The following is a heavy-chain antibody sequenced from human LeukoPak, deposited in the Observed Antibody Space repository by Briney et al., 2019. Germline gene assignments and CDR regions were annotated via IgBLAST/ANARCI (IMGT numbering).Heavy chain of an antibody. CDR3: ARGYCRSSTCSGRYSGTYRGVEFFDY. CDR1: GFSFSDFA. V-gene: IGHV3-30-3*01. Sequence: PGGSLRLSCAASGFSFSDFAIHWVRQAPGKGLEWVAVISYDGSNTYFTDSVKGRFTISRDNSENTLYLQMNSLRAEDTAVYYCARGYCRSSTCSGRYSGTYRGVEFFDYWGQGTLVTVSS. J-gene: IGHJ4*02. D-gene: IGHD2-2*01. CDR2: ISYDGSNT.